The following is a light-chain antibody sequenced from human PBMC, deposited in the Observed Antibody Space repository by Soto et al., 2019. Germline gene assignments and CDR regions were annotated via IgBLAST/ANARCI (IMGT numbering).Light chain of an antibody. Sequence: EIVMTQSPATLSVSPGERATLSCRASQSVSSNLAWYQQKPGQAPRLLIYGVSTMATGIPARFSGSGSGTEFTLTISSLQSEDFAVYYCQHYNNRPLTFGGGTKVEIK. CDR2: GVS. CDR1: QSVSSN. J-gene: IGKJ4*01. V-gene: IGKV3-15*01. CDR3: QHYNNRPLT.